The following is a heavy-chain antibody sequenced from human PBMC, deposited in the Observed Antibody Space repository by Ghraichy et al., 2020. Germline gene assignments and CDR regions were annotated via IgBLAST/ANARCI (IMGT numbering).Heavy chain of an antibody. CDR3: ARASRVVRFYYYDALDV. CDR2: ISSSSRTI. V-gene: IGHV3-48*02. J-gene: IGHJ6*02. D-gene: IGHD4-23*01. Sequence: LSLTCAASGFSFSNYIMKWVRQAPGKGLEWVSHISSSSRTISYADSVKGRFTVSRDNAKNSLFLQMNSLRDEDTAVYYCARASRVVRFYYYDALDVWGQGTRVTVSS. CDR1: GFSFSNYI.